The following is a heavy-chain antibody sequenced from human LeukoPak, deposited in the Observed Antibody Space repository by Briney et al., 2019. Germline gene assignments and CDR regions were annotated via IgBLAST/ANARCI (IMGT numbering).Heavy chain of an antibody. CDR2: IYTSGST. J-gene: IGHJ4*02. V-gene: IGHV4-4*07. Sequence: PSETLSLTCTVSGGSISSYYWSWIRQPPRKGLEGIGRIYTSGSTNYNPSLKSRVTLSVDTSKNQFSLKLSSVPAADTAVYYCARHGYYYGSGSYLDYWGQGTLVTVSS. D-gene: IGHD3-10*01. CDR1: GGSISSYY. CDR3: ARHGYYYGSGSYLDY.